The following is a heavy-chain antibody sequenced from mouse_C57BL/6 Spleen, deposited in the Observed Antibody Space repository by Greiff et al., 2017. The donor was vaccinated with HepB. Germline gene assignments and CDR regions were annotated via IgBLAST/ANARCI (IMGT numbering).Heavy chain of an antibody. CDR2: INPNNGGT. CDR1: GYTFTDYY. D-gene: IGHD2-4*01. J-gene: IGHJ4*01. Sequence: EVQLQQSGPELVKPGASVKISCKASGYTFTDYYMNWVKQSHGKSLEWIGDINPNNGGTSYNQKFKGKATLTVDKSASTAYMELRSLTSEDSAVYYCARRSYDYDGGYAMDYWGQGTSVTVSS. CDR3: ARRSYDYDGGYAMDY. V-gene: IGHV1-26*01.